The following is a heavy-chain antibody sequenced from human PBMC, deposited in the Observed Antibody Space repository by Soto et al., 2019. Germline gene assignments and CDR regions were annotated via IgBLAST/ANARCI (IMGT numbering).Heavy chain of an antibody. D-gene: IGHD6-13*01. CDR3: AKARYNSTWPPNKFDY. J-gene: IGHJ4*02. CDR1: VGSFKSGSYS. V-gene: IGHV4-61*01. Sequence: SETLSLTCTVSVGSFKSGSYSWSWIGQPPGKGLEWIGYVYHTGRTSYNPSLKSRVSISMDTSKNQFYLNLDSVNAADTAVYFCAKARYNSTWPPNKFDYWGPGALVT. CDR2: VYHTGRT.